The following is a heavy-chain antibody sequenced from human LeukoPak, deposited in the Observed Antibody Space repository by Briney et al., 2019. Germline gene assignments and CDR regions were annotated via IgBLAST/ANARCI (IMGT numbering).Heavy chain of an antibody. CDR1: GFTFSSYA. J-gene: IGHJ4*02. D-gene: IGHD3-16*02. V-gene: IGHV3-23*01. CDR3: AKDHVMNVWGSYRYPHDY. CDR2: ISGSGGST. Sequence: GGSLRLSCAASGFTFSSYAMSWVRQAPGKGLEWVSAISGSGGSTYYADSVKGRFTISRDNSKNTLYLQMNSLRAEDTAVYYCAKDHVMNVWGSYRYPHDYWGQGTLVTVSP.